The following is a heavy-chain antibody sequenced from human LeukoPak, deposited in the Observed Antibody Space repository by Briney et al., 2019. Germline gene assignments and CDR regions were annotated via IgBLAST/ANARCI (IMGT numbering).Heavy chain of an antibody. D-gene: IGHD5-12*01. Sequence: ASVKVSCKASGYTFTGYYMHWVRQAPGQGLEWMGWINPNSGGTNYAQKFQGRVTMTRDTSISTAYMELSRLRSDDTAVYYCARSDRIVATTDFDYWGQGTLLTVSS. CDR2: INPNSGGT. V-gene: IGHV1-2*02. CDR3: ARSDRIVATTDFDY. J-gene: IGHJ4*02. CDR1: GYTFTGYY.